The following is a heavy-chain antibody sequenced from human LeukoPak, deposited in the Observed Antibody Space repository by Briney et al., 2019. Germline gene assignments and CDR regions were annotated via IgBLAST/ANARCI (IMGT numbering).Heavy chain of an antibody. V-gene: IGHV3-48*04. J-gene: IGHJ4*02. CDR2: ISSSSSTI. Sequence: GGSLRLSCAASGFTFSSYSMNWVRQAPGKGLEGVSYISSSSSTIYYADSVKGRFTISRDNAKNSLYLQMNSLRAEDTAVYYCARDGQDYFDYWGQGTLVTVSS. CDR1: GFTFSSYS. CDR3: ARDGQDYFDY. D-gene: IGHD3/OR15-3a*01.